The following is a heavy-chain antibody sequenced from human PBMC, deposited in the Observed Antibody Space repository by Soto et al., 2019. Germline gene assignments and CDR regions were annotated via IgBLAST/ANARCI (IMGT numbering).Heavy chain of an antibody. D-gene: IGHD2-8*01. CDR1: GGSLNNGNYY. Sequence: QVRLQESGPGLVKPSETLTLTCTVSGGSLNNGNYYWSWIRQPPGKALEWIGHIYYSGSSSYNPSLKSRVIISIDMSKRQFSLMLTSVTAADTAVYFCARDPGVGLSARWFDPWGQGALITVAS. CDR3: ARDPGVGLSARWFDP. J-gene: IGHJ5*02. CDR2: IYYSGSS. V-gene: IGHV4-61*01.